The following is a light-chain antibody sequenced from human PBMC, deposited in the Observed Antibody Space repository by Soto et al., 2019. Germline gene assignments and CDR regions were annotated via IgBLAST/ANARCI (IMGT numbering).Light chain of an antibody. CDR1: QSVSNNY. CDR3: QQYGSSPRT. Sequence: LSCRASQSVSNNYLAWYQQKPGQAPRLLIYGASSRATGIPDRFSGSGSGTDFTLTISRLEPEDFAVYYCQQYGSSPRTFGQGTKVDI. V-gene: IGKV3-20*01. CDR2: GAS. J-gene: IGKJ1*01.